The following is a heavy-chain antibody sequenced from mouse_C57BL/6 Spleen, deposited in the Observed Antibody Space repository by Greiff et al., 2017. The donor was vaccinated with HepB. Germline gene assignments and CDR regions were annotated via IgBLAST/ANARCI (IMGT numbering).Heavy chain of an antibody. Sequence: QVQLQQSGAELARPGASVKLSCKASGYTFTSYGISWVKQRTGQGLEWIGEIYPRSGNTYYNEKFKGKATLTADKSSSTAYMELRSLTSEDSAVYFCARRPITTVVAPFAYWGQGTLVTVSA. V-gene: IGHV1-81*01. CDR1: GYTFTSYG. CDR3: ARRPITTVVAPFAY. CDR2: IYPRSGNT. J-gene: IGHJ3*01. D-gene: IGHD1-1*01.